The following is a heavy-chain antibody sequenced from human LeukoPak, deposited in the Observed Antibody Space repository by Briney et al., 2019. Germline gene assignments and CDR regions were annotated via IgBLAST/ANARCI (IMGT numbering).Heavy chain of an antibody. CDR1: GHTFTGYY. CDR3: ARDRRYGSSQGGFDY. Sequence: ASVKVSCNAFGHTFTGYYMHGVRQAPGQGLEWWGWINPNSGGTNYAQKFQGRVTMTRDTSISTAYMELSRRRSDDTSVYYCARDRRYGSSQGGFDYWGQGTLVTVSS. V-gene: IGHV1-2*02. D-gene: IGHD6-13*01. J-gene: IGHJ4*02. CDR2: INPNSGGT.